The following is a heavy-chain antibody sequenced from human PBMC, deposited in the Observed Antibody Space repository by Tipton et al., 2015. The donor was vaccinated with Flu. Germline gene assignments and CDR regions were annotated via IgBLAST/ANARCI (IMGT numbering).Heavy chain of an antibody. Sequence: TLSLTCTVSGGSISSDTHYWSWIRQPAGKGLEWIGRVYTNTNTNYKPSLKSRVTISIDKSKNQFSLKLRSVTAADTAIYYCARGDYGDYDHEADSFDIWGQGTLVTVSA. CDR3: ARGDYGDYDHEADSFDI. J-gene: IGHJ3*02. CDR1: GGSISSDTHY. V-gene: IGHV4-61*02. CDR2: VYTNTNT. D-gene: IGHD4-17*01.